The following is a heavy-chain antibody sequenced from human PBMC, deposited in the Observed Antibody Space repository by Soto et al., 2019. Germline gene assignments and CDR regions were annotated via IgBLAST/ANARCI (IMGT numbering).Heavy chain of an antibody. Sequence: SETLSLTCAVSGGSSSSINWWRWIRQPPGKGLEWIGEIYHSGSTNYNPSLKSRVTISVDKSKNQFSLKLSSVTAADTAVYYCARVAVAGTRVDYWGQGTLVTVSS. CDR2: IYHSGST. CDR3: ARVAVAGTRVDY. CDR1: GGSSSSINW. D-gene: IGHD6-19*01. J-gene: IGHJ4*02. V-gene: IGHV4-4*02.